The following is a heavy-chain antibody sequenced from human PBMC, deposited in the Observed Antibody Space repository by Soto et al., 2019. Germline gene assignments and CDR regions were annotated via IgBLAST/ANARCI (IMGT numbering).Heavy chain of an antibody. V-gene: IGHV4-4*02. CDR3: ARDAEVPGETDRFDY. D-gene: IGHD3-10*01. CDR1: GDSITTNNW. J-gene: IGHJ4*02. Sequence: PAETLTLTCAFSGDSITTNNWWRLARQPPGEGLEWIVKIYDNEMTNYNPSVKSRFTISIDTSKNKLYLKLTTVTAADTARYYCARDAEVPGETDRFDYWGRGNLVTVSS. CDR2: IYDNEMT.